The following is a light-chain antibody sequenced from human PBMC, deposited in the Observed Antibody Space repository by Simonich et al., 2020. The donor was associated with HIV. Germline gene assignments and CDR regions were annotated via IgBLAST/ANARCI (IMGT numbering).Light chain of an antibody. CDR3: QQYYSTPLT. Sequence: DIVMTQSPDSLAVSLGERATINCKSSQSVLYSSNNKNYLAWYQQKQGQPPKLLIYWASTRESGVPDRFSGSGSGTDFTLTISSLQAEDVALYYCQQYYSTPLTFGQGTKLEIK. CDR2: WAS. V-gene: IGKV4-1*01. CDR1: QSVLYSSNNKNY. J-gene: IGKJ2*01.